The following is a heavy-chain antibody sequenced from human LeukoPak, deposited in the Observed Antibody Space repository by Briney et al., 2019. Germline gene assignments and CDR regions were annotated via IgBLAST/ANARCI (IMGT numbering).Heavy chain of an antibody. CDR2: IPYDGSNK. V-gene: IGHV3-30*02. CDR3: AKGVGGSANYYYMDV. J-gene: IGHJ6*03. CDR1: GFAFSRHG. D-gene: IGHD3-10*01. Sequence: GGSLRLSCAASGFAFSRHGIHWVRQAPGKGLEWVAFIPYDGSNKFYTDSVKGRFTISRDNSKNTLYLQMNSLRAEDTAVYYCAKGVGGSANYYYMDVWGKGTTVTVSS.